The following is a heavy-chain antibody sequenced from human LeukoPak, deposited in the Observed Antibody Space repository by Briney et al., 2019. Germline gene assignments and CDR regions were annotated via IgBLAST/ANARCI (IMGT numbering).Heavy chain of an antibody. CDR2: VYHDGRT. J-gene: IGHJ5*02. D-gene: IGHD6-13*01. V-gene: IGHV4-38-2*02. Sequence: SETLSLTCSVSGYSITSGYYWGWIRQSPGKGLEWIGSVYHDGRTYYNPSLKSRVIVSVDTSKNEISLSLSSVTATDTAVYYCARDFFGRAAGTGNWFDPWGQGTLVTVSS. CDR1: GYSITSGYY. CDR3: ARDFFGRAAGTGNWFDP.